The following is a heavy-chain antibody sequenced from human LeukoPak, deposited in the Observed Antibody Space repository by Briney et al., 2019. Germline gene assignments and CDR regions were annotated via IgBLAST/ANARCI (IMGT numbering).Heavy chain of an antibody. CDR2: INSDGSSA. D-gene: IGHD3-22*01. CDR3: AKDMYYYDSSGYSFDY. CDR1: GFTFNNYW. Sequence: GGSLRLSCAASGFTFNNYWMHWVRQAPGKGLVWVSGINSDGSSATYADSVKGRFTISRDNAKNTLYLQMNSLRAEDTAVYYCAKDMYYYDSSGYSFDYWGRGTLVTVSS. V-gene: IGHV3-74*01. J-gene: IGHJ4*02.